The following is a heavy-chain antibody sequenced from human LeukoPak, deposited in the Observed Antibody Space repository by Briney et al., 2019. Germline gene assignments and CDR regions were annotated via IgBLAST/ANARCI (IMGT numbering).Heavy chain of an antibody. CDR1: GFTFSSYS. D-gene: IGHD5-24*01. J-gene: IGHJ4*02. V-gene: IGHV4-59*01. CDR2: VSDSGST. Sequence: GSLRLSCAASGFTFSSYSMNWIRQPPGKGLEWIGYVSDSGSTNYNPSLKSRVTISVDTSENQFSLKLSSVTAADTAVYYCARVEMATITFDYWGQGTLVTVSS. CDR3: ARVEMATITFDY.